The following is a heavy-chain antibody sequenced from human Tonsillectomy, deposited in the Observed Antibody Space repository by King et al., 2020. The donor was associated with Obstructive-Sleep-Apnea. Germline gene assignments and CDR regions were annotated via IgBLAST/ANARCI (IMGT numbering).Heavy chain of an antibody. CDR3: ARVGYSSGWYAPPHFDY. Sequence: VQLVESGSELKKPGASVKVSCKASGYTFTSYAMNWVRQAPGQGLEWMGWINTNTGNPTYAQGFTGRFVFSLDTSVSTAYLQISSLKAEDTAVYYCARVGYSSGWYAPPHFDYWGQGTLVTVSS. V-gene: IGHV7-4-1*02. D-gene: IGHD6-19*01. CDR1: GYTFTSYA. CDR2: INTNTGNP. J-gene: IGHJ4*02.